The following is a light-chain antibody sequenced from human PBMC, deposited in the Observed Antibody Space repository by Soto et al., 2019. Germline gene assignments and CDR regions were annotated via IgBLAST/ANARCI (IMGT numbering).Light chain of an antibody. Sequence: QSALTQPASVSGSPGQSITIPCTGTSSDVGGHNFVSWYQHHPGKAPKLMIYDVTNRPSGVSDRFSGSKSGNTASLTISGLQAEYEADYFCSSYTSITTFYVFGTGTKLTVL. CDR1: SSDVGGHNF. CDR3: SSYTSITTFYV. J-gene: IGLJ1*01. CDR2: DVT. V-gene: IGLV2-14*03.